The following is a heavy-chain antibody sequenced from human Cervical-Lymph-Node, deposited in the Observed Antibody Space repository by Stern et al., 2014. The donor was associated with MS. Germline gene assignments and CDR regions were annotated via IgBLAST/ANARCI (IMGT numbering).Heavy chain of an antibody. CDR3: AADREVYYYDSRVYYNYGMDV. Sequence: QMQLVQSGPEVKRPGTSVKVSCKASGFTFSSSIVQWVRQARGQRPEWIGWIVCASGITNFAQKFQERVTITRDMSTSTAYMELSSLRSEDTAVYYCAADREVYYYDSRVYYNYGMDVWGQGTTVIVSS. CDR1: GFTFSSSI. D-gene: IGHD3-22*01. V-gene: IGHV1-58*01. CDR2: IVCASGIT. J-gene: IGHJ6*02.